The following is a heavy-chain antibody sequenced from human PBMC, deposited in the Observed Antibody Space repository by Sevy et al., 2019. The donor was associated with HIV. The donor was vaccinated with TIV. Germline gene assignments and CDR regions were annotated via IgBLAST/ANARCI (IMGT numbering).Heavy chain of an antibody. D-gene: IGHD1-1*01. J-gene: IGHJ6*02. CDR2: INHSGST. CDR3: ARAPRGTLDYGMDV. V-gene: IGHV4-34*01. CDR1: GGSFSGYY. Sequence: SETLSLTCAVYGGSFSGYYWSWIRQPPGKGLEWIGEINHSGSTNYNPSLKSRVTISVDTSKNQFSLKLSSVTAADTAVYYCARAPRGTLDYGMDVWGQGTTVTVSS.